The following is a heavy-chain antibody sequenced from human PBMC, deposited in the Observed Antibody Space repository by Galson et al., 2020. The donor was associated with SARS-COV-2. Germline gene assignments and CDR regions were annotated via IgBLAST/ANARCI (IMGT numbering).Heavy chain of an antibody. D-gene: IGHD3-3*01. V-gene: IGHV3-33*01. J-gene: IGHJ3*02. CDR3: ARGGNFSDAFDI. Sequence: GESLKISCAASGFTFSSYGMHWVRQAPGKGLEWVAVIWYDGSNKYYADSVKGRFTISRDNSKNTLYLQMNSLRAEDTAVYYCARGGNFSDAFDIWGQGTMVTVSS. CDR1: GFTFSSYG. CDR2: IWYDGSNK.